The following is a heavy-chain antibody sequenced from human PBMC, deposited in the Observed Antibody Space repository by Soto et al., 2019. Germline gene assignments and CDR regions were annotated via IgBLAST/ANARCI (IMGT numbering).Heavy chain of an antibody. CDR1: GFTFSSYG. V-gene: IGHV3-30*18. J-gene: IGHJ4*02. Sequence: GGSLRLSCAASGFTFSSYGMHWVRQAPGKGLEWVAVISYDGSNKYYADSVKGRFTISRDNSKNTLYLQMNSLRAEDTAVYYCAKDLFVGVATIFLRLEGTPSDYWGQGTLVTVSS. CDR3: AKDLFVGVATIFLRLEGTPSDY. CDR2: ISYDGSNK. D-gene: IGHD5-12*01.